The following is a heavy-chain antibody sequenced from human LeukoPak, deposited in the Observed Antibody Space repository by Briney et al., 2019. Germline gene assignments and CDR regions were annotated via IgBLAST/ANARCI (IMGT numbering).Heavy chain of an antibody. D-gene: IGHD3-10*01. J-gene: IGHJ4*02. V-gene: IGHV1-18*01. Sequence: ASVKVSCKASGYTFTSYGISWVRQAPGQGLEWMGWISAYNGNTNYAQKLQGRVTMTTDTSTSTAYMELRSLRSDDTAVYYCATLPALLWFGERSVDYWGQGTLVTVSS. CDR2: ISAYNGNT. CDR3: ATLPALLWFGERSVDY. CDR1: GYTFTSYG.